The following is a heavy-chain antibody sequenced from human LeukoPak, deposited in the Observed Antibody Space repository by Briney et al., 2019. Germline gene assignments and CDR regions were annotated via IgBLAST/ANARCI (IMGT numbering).Heavy chain of an antibody. Sequence: PGGSLRLSCAASGFTFSTYDMHWVRQAPGKGLEFVSAISSNGGTTYYANSVKGGFTISRSNSRNTLYLQMGSLRAEDMAVYYCARRYSSYDPFDYWGQGTLVTVSS. J-gene: IGHJ4*01. CDR1: GFTFSTYD. D-gene: IGHD5-12*01. CDR2: ISSNGGTT. V-gene: IGHV3-64*01. CDR3: ARRYSSYDPFDY.